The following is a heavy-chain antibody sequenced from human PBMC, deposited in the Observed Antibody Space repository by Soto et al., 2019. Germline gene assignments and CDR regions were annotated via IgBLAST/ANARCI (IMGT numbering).Heavy chain of an antibody. V-gene: IGHV4-61*01. J-gene: IGHJ4*02. CDR3: ARVTGHYYDSSGYYTDY. D-gene: IGHD3-22*01. Sequence: QVQLQESGPGLVKPSETLSLTCTVSGGSVSSGSYYWSWIRQPPGKGLEWIGYIYYSGSTNYNPSLKSRVTIAVDTSKNQFSLKLSSVTAADTAVYYCARVTGHYYDSSGYYTDYWGQGTLVTVSS. CDR1: GGSVSSGSYY. CDR2: IYYSGST.